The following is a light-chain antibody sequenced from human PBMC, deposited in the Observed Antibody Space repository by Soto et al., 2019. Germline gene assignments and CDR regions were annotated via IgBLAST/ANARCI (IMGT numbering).Light chain of an antibody. J-gene: IGKJ5*01. CDR2: DAS. Sequence: LVLIPTHPTRFVSPREVAPVFRRASQSVSSYLAWYQQTPGQAPRLLIYDASNRATGIPARFSGSGSGTDFTLTISSLEPEDFAVYYCQQRSNWPPITFGQGTQLEIK. V-gene: IGKV3-11*01. CDR3: QQRSNWPPIT. CDR1: QSVSSY.